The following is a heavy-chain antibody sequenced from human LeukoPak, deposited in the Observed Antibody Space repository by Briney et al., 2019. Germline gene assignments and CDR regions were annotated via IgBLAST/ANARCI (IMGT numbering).Heavy chain of an antibody. CDR3: ASKGQYCGTLTCKDY. J-gene: IGHJ4*02. V-gene: IGHV3-53*01. CDR2: IYGGGST. Sequence: PGGSLRLSCAASGFTVSSNYVSWVRQAPGKGLECVSLIYGGGSTYYADSVKGRFTISRDNSKNTIFLQLTSLRVEDTAVYYCASKGQYCGTLTCKDYWGRGTLVTVSS. D-gene: IGHD2-21*01. CDR1: GFTVSSNY.